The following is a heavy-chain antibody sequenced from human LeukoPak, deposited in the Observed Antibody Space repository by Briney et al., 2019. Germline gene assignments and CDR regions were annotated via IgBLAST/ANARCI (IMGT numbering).Heavy chain of an antibody. CDR2: MNPNSGNT. CDR3: ARGSITGTTNDY. D-gene: IGHD1-20*01. Sequence: ASVKVSCKASGYTFTGYYIHWVRQAPGQGLEWMGWMNPNSGNTGYAQKFQGRVTMTRNTSISTAYMELSSLRSEDTAVYYCARGSITGTTNDYWGQGTLVTVSS. J-gene: IGHJ4*02. V-gene: IGHV1-8*02. CDR1: GYTFTGYY.